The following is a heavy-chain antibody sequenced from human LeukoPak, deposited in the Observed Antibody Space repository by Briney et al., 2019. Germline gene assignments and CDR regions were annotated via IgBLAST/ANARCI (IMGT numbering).Heavy chain of an antibody. J-gene: IGHJ4*02. Sequence: SETLSLTCTVSGGSISISNYYWGWIRQPPGKGLEWIGSMSYSGRTYYNPSLKTRVTVSLDTSKNQFSLNLISVTAADTAVYYCAREGGSSSSLFDYWGQGTLVTVSS. CDR1: GGSISISNYY. CDR2: MSYSGRT. CDR3: AREGGSSSSLFDY. D-gene: IGHD6-6*01. V-gene: IGHV4-39*07.